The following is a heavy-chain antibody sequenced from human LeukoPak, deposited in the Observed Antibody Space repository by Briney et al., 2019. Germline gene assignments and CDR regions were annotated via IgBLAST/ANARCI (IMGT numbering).Heavy chain of an antibody. CDR3: ARGLVGATSRFDY. J-gene: IGHJ4*02. CDR1: GGTLTSYA. CDR2: IIPILGIA. V-gene: IGHV1-69*10. D-gene: IGHD1-26*01. Sequence: ASVNVSRQASGGTLTSYAISWVRPAPGQGLAWVGGIIPILGIANYAKKFQGRVTITADKSTSTAYMELSSLRSEDTAVYYCARGLVGATSRFDYWGQGTLVTVSS.